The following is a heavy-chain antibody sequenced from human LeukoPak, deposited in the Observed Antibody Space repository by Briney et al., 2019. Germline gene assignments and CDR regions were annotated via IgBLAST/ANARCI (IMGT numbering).Heavy chain of an antibody. V-gene: IGHV3-7*01. CDR2: IKEDGSEK. CDR3: ARDSREG. CDR1: GFTFSNYW. Sequence: PGGSLRLSCAASGFTFSNYWMSWVRQAPGKGLEWVANIKEDGSEKYYVGSVKGRFTISRDNAGNSLYLQMNSLRVEDTAVYYCARDSREGWGQGTLVTVSS. D-gene: IGHD6-6*01. J-gene: IGHJ4*02.